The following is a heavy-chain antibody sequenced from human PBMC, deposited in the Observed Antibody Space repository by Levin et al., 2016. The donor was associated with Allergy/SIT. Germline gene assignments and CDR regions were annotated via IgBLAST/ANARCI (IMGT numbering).Heavy chain of an antibody. CDR3: ARDRHAYPRGTFDY. D-gene: IGHD2-2*01. J-gene: IGHJ4*02. Sequence: WIRQPPGKGLEWVSCIRSSSSDIYYADSVKGRFTISRDNAKNSLYLQMNSLRAEDTAVYFCARDRHAYPRGTFDYWGQGTLVTVSS. V-gene: IGHV3-48*01. CDR2: IRSSSSDI.